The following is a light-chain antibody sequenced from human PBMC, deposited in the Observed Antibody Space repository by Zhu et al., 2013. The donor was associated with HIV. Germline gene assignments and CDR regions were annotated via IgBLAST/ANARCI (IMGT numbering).Light chain of an antibody. V-gene: IGKV3-20*01. Sequence: EILLTQSPGTLSLSPGERATLSCRTSETIRNNYLAWYQHKPGRAPSLLIYDASSRATGIPDRFRGSGSGTDFTLSINTVEPDDSAVYYCQHNDTSSLTFGGGTTVEVK. J-gene: IGKJ4*01. CDR2: DAS. CDR1: ETIRNNY. CDR3: QHNDTSSLT.